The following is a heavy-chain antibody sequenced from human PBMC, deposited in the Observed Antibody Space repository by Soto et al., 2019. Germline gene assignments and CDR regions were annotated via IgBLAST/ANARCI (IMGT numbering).Heavy chain of an antibody. D-gene: IGHD2-15*01. CDR2: IYYSGST. CDR1: GDSVSSGSYY. J-gene: IGHJ3*02. Sequence: SETLSLTCTVSGDSVSSGSYYWSWIRQPPGKGLEWIGYIYYSGSTDYNPSLKSRVTISVDTSKNQFSLKLSSVTAADTAVYYCATLMVAAYDSFYIWGQGTMLTVSS. V-gene: IGHV4-61*01. CDR3: ATLMVAAYDSFYI.